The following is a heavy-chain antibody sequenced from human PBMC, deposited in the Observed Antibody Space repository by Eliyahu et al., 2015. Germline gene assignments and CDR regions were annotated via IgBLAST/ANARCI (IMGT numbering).Heavy chain of an antibody. Sequence: QVQLVESGGGVVQPGXXLXXSWXASGFTFSTXGMHWVRQAPGKGVEWVAVRSYDGSNKYYADSVKGRFTISRDNSKNTLYLQMNSLRAEDTAVYYCAKDKGIAVAGKHSAFDYWGQGTLVTVSS. CDR3: AKDKGIAVAGKHSAFDY. V-gene: IGHV3-30*18. J-gene: IGHJ4*02. CDR1: GFTFSTXG. CDR2: RSYDGSNK. D-gene: IGHD6-19*01.